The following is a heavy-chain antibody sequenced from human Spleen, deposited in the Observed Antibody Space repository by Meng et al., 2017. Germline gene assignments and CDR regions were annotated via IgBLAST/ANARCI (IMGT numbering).Heavy chain of an antibody. CDR3: ARFSGSGWYV. Sequence: VPLPEWGPGLVRPSELLSLAFSVSGGSVSSVGDFWSWILQPPGQGLEWIGYISHRGNTNYNPSLKSRVTISVDTSKNQFSLKLSSVTAADTAVYYCARFSGSGWYVWGQGTLVTVSS. D-gene: IGHD6-19*01. CDR2: ISHRGNT. J-gene: IGHJ4*02. V-gene: IGHV4-61*08. CDR1: GGSVSSVGDF.